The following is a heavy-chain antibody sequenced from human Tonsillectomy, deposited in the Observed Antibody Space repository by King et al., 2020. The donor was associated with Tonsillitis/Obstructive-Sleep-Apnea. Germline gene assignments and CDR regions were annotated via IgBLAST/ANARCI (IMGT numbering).Heavy chain of an antibody. CDR2: ISAYNGHT. CDR1: GYTFPNYG. V-gene: IGHV1-18*01. J-gene: IGHJ4*02. D-gene: IGHD3-22*01. CDR3: ARDSMSHYYDSSGYYTFKY. Sequence: VQLVESGAEVKKPGASVKVSCKASGYTFPNYGISWVRQAPGQGLEWMGWISAYNGHTNYAQKFQGRVTMTTDTPTSTAYMEVRSLRSDDTAVYYCARDSMSHYYDSSGYYTFKYWGQGTLVTVSS.